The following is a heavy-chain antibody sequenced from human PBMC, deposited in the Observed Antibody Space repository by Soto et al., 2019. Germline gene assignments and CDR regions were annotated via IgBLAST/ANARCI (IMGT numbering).Heavy chain of an antibody. CDR3: ARVYYYDSSGYSFFGY. D-gene: IGHD3-22*01. J-gene: IGHJ4*02. CDR2: INAGNGNT. CDR1: GYTFTSYA. Sequence: ASVKVSCKASGYTFTSYAMHWVRQAPGQRLEWMGWINAGNGNTKYSQKFQGRVTITRDTSASTAYMELSSLRSEDTAVYYCARVYYYDSSGYSFFGYWGQGTLVTVSS. V-gene: IGHV1-3*01.